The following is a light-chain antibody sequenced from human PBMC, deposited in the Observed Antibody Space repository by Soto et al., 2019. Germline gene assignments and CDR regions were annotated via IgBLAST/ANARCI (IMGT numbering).Light chain of an antibody. J-gene: IGKJ3*01. Sequence: DIQMTQSPSSLSASVGDRVTITCQASQDISDKLNWYQQKSGKPPNLLIYEASNLELGVPSRFSGSASGTDFTLTISSLQPEDYGTYYCQQYSNLPFTFGPGTKIDIK. CDR3: QQYSNLPFT. CDR1: QDISDK. V-gene: IGKV1-33*01. CDR2: EAS.